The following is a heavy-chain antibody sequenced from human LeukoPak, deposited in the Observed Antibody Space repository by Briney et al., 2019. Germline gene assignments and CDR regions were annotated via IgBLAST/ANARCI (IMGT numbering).Heavy chain of an antibody. Sequence: PSETLSLTCTVSGGSISSYYWSWIRQPSGKGLEWIGYIYYSGSTNYNPSLKSRVTISVDTSKNQFSLKLSSVTAADTAVYYCARDSSSSAFDIWGQGTMVTVSS. CDR1: GGSISSYY. J-gene: IGHJ3*02. CDR2: IYYSGST. D-gene: IGHD6-6*01. CDR3: ARDSSSSAFDI. V-gene: IGHV4-59*01.